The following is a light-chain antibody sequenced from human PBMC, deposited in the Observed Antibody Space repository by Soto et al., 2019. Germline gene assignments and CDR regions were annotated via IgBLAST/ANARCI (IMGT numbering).Light chain of an antibody. V-gene: IGKV1-8*01. J-gene: IGKJ1*01. CDR2: AAS. CDR1: QGISSY. CDR3: QQYYSYLWT. Sequence: AIRMTQSPSSLSASTGDRVTITCRASQGISSYLAWYQQKPGKAPKLLISAASTLQSGVPSRFSGSVSGTDFTLTISCLQSEDFATYYCQQYYSYLWTFGQGTKVEIK.